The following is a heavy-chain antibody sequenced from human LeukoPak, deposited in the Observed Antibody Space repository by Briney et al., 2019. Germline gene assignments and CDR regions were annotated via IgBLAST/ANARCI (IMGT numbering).Heavy chain of an antibody. D-gene: IGHD6-19*01. V-gene: IGHV4-4*07. CDR2: IYTSGST. CDR3: ARGVQWLVPGYYYYYYMDV. J-gene: IGHJ6*03. Sequence: PSETLSLTCTVSGGSISSYYWSWIRQPAGKGLEWIGRIYTSGSTNYNPSLKSRVTMSVDTSKSQFSLKLSSVTAADTAVYYCARGVQWLVPGYYYYYYMDVWGKGTTVTVSS. CDR1: GGSISSYY.